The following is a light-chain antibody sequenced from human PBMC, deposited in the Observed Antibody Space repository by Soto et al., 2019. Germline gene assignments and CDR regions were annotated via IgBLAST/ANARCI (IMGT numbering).Light chain of an antibody. CDR1: QSISSW. CDR2: DAS. Sequence: DTPMTQSPSALSAYVADRDTITRRASQSISSWLAWYQQKPGQAPKVLIYDASTLGSGVPSRFSGSGSGTEFTLTISSRQPDDFATYYCQQYNSYSRRQTFGQGTKVDIK. J-gene: IGKJ1*01. V-gene: IGKV1-5*01. CDR3: QQYNSYSRRQT.